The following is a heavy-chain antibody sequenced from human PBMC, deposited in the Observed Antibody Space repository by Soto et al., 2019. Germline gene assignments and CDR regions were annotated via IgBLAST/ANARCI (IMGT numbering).Heavy chain of an antibody. CDR2: INPYNGNT. Sequence: QVQLVQSGAEVKKPGASVKVSCKASGYTFTSYGISWVRQAPGQGLEWMGWINPYNGNTNSARKLQGRVTMTTDTSTNTAYMELRSLSSDDTAVYYCARDWLGIDYWGQGTLVTVSS. D-gene: IGHD3-10*01. V-gene: IGHV1-18*01. J-gene: IGHJ4*02. CDR1: GYTFTSYG. CDR3: ARDWLGIDY.